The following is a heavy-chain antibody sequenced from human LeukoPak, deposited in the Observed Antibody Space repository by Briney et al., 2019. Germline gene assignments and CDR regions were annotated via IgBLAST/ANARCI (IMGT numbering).Heavy chain of an antibody. V-gene: IGHV1-46*01. D-gene: IGHD6-13*01. CDR2: INPSGGST. J-gene: IGHJ6*02. CDR1: GYTFTSYY. CDR3: ARDRENRYSSSWYPGHYYYYGMDV. Sequence: ASVKVSCKASGYTFTSYYMHWVRQAPGQGLEWMGKINPSGGSTSYAQKFQGRVTMTRDTSTSTVHMELSSLRSEDTAVYYCARDRENRYSSSWYPGHYYYYGMDVWGQGTTVTVSS.